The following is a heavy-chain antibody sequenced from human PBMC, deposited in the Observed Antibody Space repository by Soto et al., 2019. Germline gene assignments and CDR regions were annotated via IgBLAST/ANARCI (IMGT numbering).Heavy chain of an antibody. CDR2: IIPILGIA. Sequence: SVKVSCKASGGTFSSYTISWVRQAPGQGLEWMGRIIPILGIANYAQKFQGRVTITADKSTSTAYMELSSLRSEDTAVYYCARAIYYYGSGYDYYYGMDVWGQGTTVTVSS. D-gene: IGHD3-10*01. CDR3: ARAIYYYGSGYDYYYGMDV. CDR1: GGTFSSYT. V-gene: IGHV1-69*02. J-gene: IGHJ6*02.